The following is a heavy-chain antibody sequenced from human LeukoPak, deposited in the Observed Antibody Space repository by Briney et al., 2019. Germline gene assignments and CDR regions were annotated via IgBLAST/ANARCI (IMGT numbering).Heavy chain of an antibody. CDR3: ARHRYDSSGYLY. J-gene: IGHJ4*02. D-gene: IGHD3-22*01. CDR2: IYYSGST. CDR1: GGSISSYY. V-gene: IGHV4-59*08. Sequence: SETLSLTCTVSGGSISSYYWSWIRQPPGKGLEWIGYIYYSGSTNYNPSLKSRVTISVDTSKNQFSLKLSSVTAADTAVYYCARHRYDSSGYLYWGQGTLVTVSS.